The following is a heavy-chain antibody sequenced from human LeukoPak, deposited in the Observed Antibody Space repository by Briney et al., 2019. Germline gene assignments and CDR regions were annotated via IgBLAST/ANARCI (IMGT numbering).Heavy chain of an antibody. CDR1: GYTFTSYY. CDR2: INPSGGST. D-gene: IGHD3-22*01. V-gene: IGHV1-46*01. Sequence: ASVKVSCKASGYTFTSYYMHWVRQAPGQGLEWMGIINPSGGSTSYAQKFQGRVTMTRDTSINTAYMELNRLKFDDTAVYYCARGTMNLDSWGQGTLVTVSS. CDR3: ARGTMNLDS. J-gene: IGHJ4*02.